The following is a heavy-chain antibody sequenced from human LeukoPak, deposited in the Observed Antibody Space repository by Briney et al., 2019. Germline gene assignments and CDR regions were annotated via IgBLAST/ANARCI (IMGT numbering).Heavy chain of an antibody. V-gene: IGHV1-18*01. CDR3: ARDEEIAADYYFDY. Sequence: GASVKVSCKASGYTFTSYGISWVRQAPGQGLEWMGWISAYNGNTNYAQKLQGRVTVTTDTSTSTAYMELRSLRSDDTAVYYCARDEEIAADYYFDYWGQGTLVTVSS. J-gene: IGHJ4*02. CDR1: GYTFTSYG. CDR2: ISAYNGNT. D-gene: IGHD6-13*01.